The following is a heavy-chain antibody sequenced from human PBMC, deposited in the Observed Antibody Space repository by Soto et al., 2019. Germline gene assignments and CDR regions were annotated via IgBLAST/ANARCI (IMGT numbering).Heavy chain of an antibody. J-gene: IGHJ5*02. V-gene: IGHV1-18*01. CDR1: GYTFTSYG. CDR2: INAYNTYT. CDR3: ARDDSSGPGRFDP. Sequence: QVQLVQSGAEVKKPGASVKVSCKASGYTFTSYGFSWVRQAPGQGLEWMGWINAYNTYTDYAQNLQGRVTMTTDRSTSTAYMELRSLISDDTAVYYCARDDSSGPGRFDPWGQGTLVTVSS. D-gene: IGHD3-22*01.